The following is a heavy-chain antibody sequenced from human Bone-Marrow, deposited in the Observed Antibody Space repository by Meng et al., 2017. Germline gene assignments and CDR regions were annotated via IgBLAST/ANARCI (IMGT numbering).Heavy chain of an antibody. CDR2: VYYSGIT. V-gene: IGHV4-39*07. Sequence: LSCTVSGGSINSGDYYRGWIRQPPGKGLEWIGSVYYSGITYYNPSLQSRVTISVDTSKNQFSLKLTSVTAADTAVYYCVTGNTWYYFDYWGQGTLVTVSS. J-gene: IGHJ4*02. CDR1: GGSINSGDYY. CDR3: VTGNTWYYFDY.